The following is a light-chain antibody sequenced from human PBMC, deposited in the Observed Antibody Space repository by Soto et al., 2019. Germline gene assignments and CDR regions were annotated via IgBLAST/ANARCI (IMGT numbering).Light chain of an antibody. J-gene: IGLJ2*01. CDR2: GNN. CDR3: AAWDGSLNGVV. V-gene: IGLV1-47*01. CDR1: ISNIGNNY. Sequence: QSVLTQPPSVSAAPGQTVTLSCSGSISNIGNNYVSWFQQFPGTGPKLLIYGNNQRPSGVPDRFSGSKSGTSASLAISGLQSEDEADYYCAAWDGSLNGVVFGGGTKLTVL.